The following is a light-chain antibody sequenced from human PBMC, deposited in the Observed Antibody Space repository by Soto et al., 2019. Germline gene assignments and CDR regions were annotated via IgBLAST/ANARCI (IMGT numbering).Light chain of an antibody. V-gene: IGKV3-11*01. CDR2: DAS. CDR3: QQRSNWPLT. CDR1: QSVSRY. Sequence: IVLTQSPGTLSLSPGERATLSCRASQSVSRYLAWYQQKPGQAPRLLIYDASNKATGIPARFSGSGSGTDFTLTINSLEPEDFAVYYCQQRSNWPLTFGGGTKVDIK. J-gene: IGKJ4*01.